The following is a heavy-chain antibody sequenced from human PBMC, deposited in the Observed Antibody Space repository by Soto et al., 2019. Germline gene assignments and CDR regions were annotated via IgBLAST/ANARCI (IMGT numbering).Heavy chain of an antibody. CDR2: ITGSGDGK. V-gene: IGHV3-23*01. J-gene: IGHJ4*02. CDR1: GFPFSYYG. CDR3: AKDRRYCSGGACYSSASSDY. Sequence: GESLKISCAASGFPFSYYGMSWVRQAPGGGLEWVSAITGSGDGKYYADSVRGRFTISRDNSNNTLYLQMYGLRAEDTAVYYCAKDRRYCSGGACYSSASSDYWGQGTLVTVSS. D-gene: IGHD2-15*01.